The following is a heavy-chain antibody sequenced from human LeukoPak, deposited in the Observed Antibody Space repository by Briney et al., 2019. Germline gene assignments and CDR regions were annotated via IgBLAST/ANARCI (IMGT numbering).Heavy chain of an antibody. Sequence: GGSLRLSCAASGFTFSSYWMHWVRQAPGKGLVWVSRINSDGSSITYADSVKGRFTISRDNSKNTLYLQMNSLRAEDTAVYYCAKDHYDILTGYRWFDPWGQGTWSPSPQ. D-gene: IGHD3-9*01. CDR2: INSDGSSI. CDR1: GFTFSSYW. J-gene: IGHJ5*02. V-gene: IGHV3-74*03. CDR3: AKDHYDILTGYRWFDP.